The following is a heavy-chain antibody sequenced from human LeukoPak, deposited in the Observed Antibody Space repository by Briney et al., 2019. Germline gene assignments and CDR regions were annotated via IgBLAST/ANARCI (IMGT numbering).Heavy chain of an antibody. D-gene: IGHD2-2*01. CDR1: GYTFTSYD. Sequence: ASVKVSCKASGYTFTSYDINWVRQATGQGLEWMGWMNPNSGNTGYAQKFQGRVTMTRNTSISTAYMGLSSLRSEDTAVYYCARGPIVVVPAAMGYYFDYWGQGTLVTVSS. CDR3: ARGPIVVVPAAMGYYFDY. V-gene: IGHV1-8*01. CDR2: MNPNSGNT. J-gene: IGHJ4*02.